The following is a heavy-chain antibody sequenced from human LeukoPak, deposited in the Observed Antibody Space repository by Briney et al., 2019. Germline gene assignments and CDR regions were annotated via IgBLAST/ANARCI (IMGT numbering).Heavy chain of an antibody. J-gene: IGHJ4*02. CDR1: GFTFSSSA. CDR2: TSNNGGYT. Sequence: GGSLRLSCAASGFTFSSSAMSWVRQAPGKGLEWVSATSNNGGYTYYADSVQGRFTISRDNSKSTLCLQMNSLRAEDTAVYYCAKQLGYCSDGSCYFPYWGQGTLVTVSS. D-gene: IGHD2-15*01. CDR3: AKQLGYCSDGSCYFPY. V-gene: IGHV3-23*01.